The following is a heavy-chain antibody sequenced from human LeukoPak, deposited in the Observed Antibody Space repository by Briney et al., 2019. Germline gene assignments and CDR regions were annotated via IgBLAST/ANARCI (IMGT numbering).Heavy chain of an antibody. CDR2: INTNTGNP. CDR3: ARDTGFSMLRGILF. D-gene: IGHD3-10*01. V-gene: IGHV7-4-1*02. J-gene: IGHJ4*02. Sequence: ASMKVSCKASGETFTSYAMNWVRQAPGQGLEWIGGINTNTGNPTYAQGCTGRFVFSLDTSVSTAHLQISSLKAEDAAVYYCARDTGFSMLRGILFWGQGTVVTVSS. CDR1: GETFTSYA.